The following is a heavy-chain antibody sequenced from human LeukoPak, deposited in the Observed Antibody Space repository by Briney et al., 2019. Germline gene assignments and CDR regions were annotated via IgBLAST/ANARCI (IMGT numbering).Heavy chain of an antibody. V-gene: IGHV1-8*03. CDR3: ARGDGWFGELSPYYYYMDV. D-gene: IGHD3-10*01. CDR2: MNPNSGNT. J-gene: IGHJ6*03. CDR1: GYTFTSYD. Sequence: ASVKVSCKASGYTFTSYDINWVRQATGQGLEWMGWMNPNSGNTGYAQKFQGRVTITRNTSISTAYMELSSLRSEDTAVYYCARGDGWFGELSPYYYYMDVWGRGTTVTVSS.